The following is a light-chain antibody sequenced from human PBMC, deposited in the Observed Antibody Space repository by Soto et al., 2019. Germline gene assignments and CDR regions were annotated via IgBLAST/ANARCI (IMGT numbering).Light chain of an antibody. Sequence: IVLTQSPATLSLSPGERATLSCRASRSINSYLAWYQQKPGQAPRLLIYDASNRATGIPARFSGSGSGTDFTLTISSLEPEDFAVYYCQQRDTWPPFTFGQGTKLEMK. CDR3: QQRDTWPPFT. J-gene: IGKJ2*01. CDR2: DAS. CDR1: RSINSY. V-gene: IGKV3-11*01.